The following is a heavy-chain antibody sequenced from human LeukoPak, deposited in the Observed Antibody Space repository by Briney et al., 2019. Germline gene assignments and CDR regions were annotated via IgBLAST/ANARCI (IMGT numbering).Heavy chain of an antibody. V-gene: IGHV3-7*04. CDR1: GFTFSSYW. CDR3: ARQPDYYGSGSYYNPIWFDP. CDR2: IKQDGSEK. J-gene: IGHJ5*02. D-gene: IGHD3-10*01. Sequence: TGGSLRLSCAASGFTFSSYWMSWVRQAPGNGLEWVANIKQDGSEKYYVDSVKGRFTISRDNAKNSPYLQMNSLRAEDTAVYYCARQPDYYGSGSYYNPIWFDPWGQGTLVTVSS.